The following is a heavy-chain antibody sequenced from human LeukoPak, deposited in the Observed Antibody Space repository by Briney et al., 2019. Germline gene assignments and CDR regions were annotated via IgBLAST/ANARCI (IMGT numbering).Heavy chain of an antibody. CDR3: ANLFGVVIIGDY. CDR2: ISGSGGST. CDR1: GFTFSTYA. V-gene: IGHV3-23*01. Sequence: GGSLRLSCAASGFTFSTYAMSWVRQAPGKGLEWVSAISGSGGSTYYADSVKGRFTISRDNSKNTLYLQMNSLRAEDTAVYYCANLFGVVIIGDYWGQGTLVTVSS. D-gene: IGHD3-3*01. J-gene: IGHJ4*02.